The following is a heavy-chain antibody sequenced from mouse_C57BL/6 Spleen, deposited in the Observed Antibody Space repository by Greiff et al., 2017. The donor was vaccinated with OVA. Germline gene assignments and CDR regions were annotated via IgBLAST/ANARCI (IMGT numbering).Heavy chain of an antibody. D-gene: IGHD2-4*01. Sequence: EVQLQQSGPELVKPGASVKISCKASGYSFTGYYMNWVKQSPEKSLEWIGEINPSTGGTTYNQKFKAKATLTVDKSSSTAYMQLKSLTSEDSAVYYCARSDYDYERNYFDYWGQGTTLTVSS. V-gene: IGHV1-42*01. CDR3: ARSDYDYERNYFDY. J-gene: IGHJ2*01. CDR2: INPSTGGT. CDR1: GYSFTGYY.